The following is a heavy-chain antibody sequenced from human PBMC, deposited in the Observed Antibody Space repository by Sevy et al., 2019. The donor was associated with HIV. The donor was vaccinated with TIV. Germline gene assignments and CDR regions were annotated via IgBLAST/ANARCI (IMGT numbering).Heavy chain of an antibody. CDR3: AKDELYYYDSSGYSRGRDDAFDI. D-gene: IGHD3-22*01. Sequence: GGSLRLSCAASGYTFSSYAMSWVRQAPGKGLEWVSAISGSGGSTYYADSVKGRFTISRDNSKNTLYLQMNSLRAEDTAVYYCAKDELYYYDSSGYSRGRDDAFDISGQGTMVTVSS. J-gene: IGHJ3*02. CDR2: ISGSGGST. CDR1: GYTFSSYA. V-gene: IGHV3-23*01.